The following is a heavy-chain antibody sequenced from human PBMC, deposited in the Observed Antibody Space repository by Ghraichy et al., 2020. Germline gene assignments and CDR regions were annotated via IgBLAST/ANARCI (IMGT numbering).Heavy chain of an antibody. D-gene: IGHD6-13*01. J-gene: IGHJ6*02. CDR2: IKQDGSEK. V-gene: IGHV3-7*01. CDR3: ARDNRARQLVLFYYYYGMDV. Sequence: GGSLRLSCAASGFTFSSYWMSWVRQAPGKGLEWVANIKQDGSEKYYVDSVKGRFTISRDNAKNSLYLQMNSLRAEDTAVYYCARDNRARQLVLFYYYYGMDVWGQGTTVTVSS. CDR1: GFTFSSYW.